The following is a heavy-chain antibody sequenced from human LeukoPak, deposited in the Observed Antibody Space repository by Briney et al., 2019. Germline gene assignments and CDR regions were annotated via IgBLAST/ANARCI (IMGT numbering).Heavy chain of an antibody. J-gene: IGHJ5*02. CDR2: INHSGST. CDR1: GGSFSGYY. Sequence: SETLSLTCAVYGGSFSGYYWSWIRQPPGKGLEWIGEINHSGSTNYNPSLKSRVTISVDTSKNQFSLKLSSVTAADTAVYYCARDIRGVGPFDPWGQGTLVTVSS. D-gene: IGHD3-10*01. CDR3: ARDIRGVGPFDP. V-gene: IGHV4-34*01.